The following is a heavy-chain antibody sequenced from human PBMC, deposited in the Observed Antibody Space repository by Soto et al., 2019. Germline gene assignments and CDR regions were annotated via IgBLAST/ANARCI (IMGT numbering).Heavy chain of an antibody. Sequence: GGSLRLSCAASGFTFSSDWMHWVRQAPGKGLVWVSRINSDGSSTSYADSVKGRFTISRDNAKNTLYLQMNSLRAEDTAVYYCARGEAARPGYFDYWGQGTLVTVSS. CDR1: GFTFSSDW. J-gene: IGHJ4*02. D-gene: IGHD6-6*01. CDR2: INSDGSST. V-gene: IGHV3-74*01. CDR3: ARGEAARPGYFDY.